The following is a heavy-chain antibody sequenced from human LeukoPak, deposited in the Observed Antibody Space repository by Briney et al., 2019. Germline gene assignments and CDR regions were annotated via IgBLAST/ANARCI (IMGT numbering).Heavy chain of an antibody. J-gene: IGHJ6*04. V-gene: IGHV3-74*01. D-gene: IGHD3-3*01. Sequence: PGGSLRLSCEASGFTFTTYWIHWVRQAPGKGLVWVSRINTDGSSTSYADSVKGRFTISRDNAKNTLYLQMNSLRAEDTAVYYCARGDFWSGYMDVWGKGTTVTVSS. CDR3: ARGDFWSGYMDV. CDR1: GFTFTTYW. CDR2: INTDGSST.